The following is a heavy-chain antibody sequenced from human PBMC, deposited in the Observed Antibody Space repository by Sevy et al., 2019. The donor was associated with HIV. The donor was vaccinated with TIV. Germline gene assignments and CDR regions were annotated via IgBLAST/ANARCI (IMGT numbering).Heavy chain of an antibody. V-gene: IGHV1-2*02. CDR1: GYTFTGYY. Sequence: ASVRVSCKASGYTFTGYYVHWLRQAPGQGLAWMGWINPKTGGTYFAKKFQDRVTMTTGTSITTAYLELSGLRLDDTAVYYCARMGDYFDTSGYYPLKYWGQGTLVTVSS. D-gene: IGHD3-22*01. CDR2: INPKTGGT. J-gene: IGHJ4*02. CDR3: ARMGDYFDTSGYYPLKY.